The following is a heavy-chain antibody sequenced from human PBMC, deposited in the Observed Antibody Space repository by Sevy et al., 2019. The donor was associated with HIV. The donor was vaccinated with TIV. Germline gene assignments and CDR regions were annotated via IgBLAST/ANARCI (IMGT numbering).Heavy chain of an antibody. Sequence: SETLSLTCTVSGGSITSSDHYWGWIRQSPGKGLEWSGAVYYVGNSYANPSLTSRVTISADTSKNLFSLSLTSLTAADTAIYYCARVAGGENYDYGIDVWGLGTSVTVSS. CDR2: VYYVGNS. D-gene: IGHD2-21*01. J-gene: IGHJ6*02. CDR1: GGSITSSDHY. CDR3: ARVAGGENYDYGIDV. V-gene: IGHV4-39*01.